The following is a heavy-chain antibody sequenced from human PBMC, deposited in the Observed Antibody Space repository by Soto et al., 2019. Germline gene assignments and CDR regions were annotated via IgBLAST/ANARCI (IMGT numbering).Heavy chain of an antibody. J-gene: IGHJ3*02. CDR3: ARLRFDFWAFDI. CDR2: IHHGGTT. D-gene: IGHD3-3*01. CDR1: GGSITTHTHY. V-gene: IGHV4-39*01. Sequence: PSETLSLTCTVSGGSITTHTHYWAWIRQTPGEGLEWLATIHHGGTTYYNPSLASRLTISVDTTKNQFALRLTSVTAADTAVYYGARLRFDFWAFDI.